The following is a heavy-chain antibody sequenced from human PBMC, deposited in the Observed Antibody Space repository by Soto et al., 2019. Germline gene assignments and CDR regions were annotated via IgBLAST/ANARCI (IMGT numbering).Heavy chain of an antibody. CDR2: ISGSGGST. CDR3: AKDFRRGRYYQYAFDI. V-gene: IGHV3-23*01. D-gene: IGHD1-26*01. Sequence: GGSLRLSCAASGFTFSSYAMSWFRQAPGKGLEWVSAISGSGGSTYYADSVKGRFTISRVNSKNTLYLQMNSLRAEDTAVYYCAKDFRRGRYYQYAFDISGPGTMVTVSS. J-gene: IGHJ3*02. CDR1: GFTFSSYA.